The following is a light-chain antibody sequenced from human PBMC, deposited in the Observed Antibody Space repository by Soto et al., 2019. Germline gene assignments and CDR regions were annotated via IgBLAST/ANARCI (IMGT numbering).Light chain of an antibody. J-gene: IGKJ5*01. Sequence: DILITHSPSSLSASFCETITSTDRASQSISSSFLNWYQQKPGKAPKLLIYDASSLETGVPSRFSGSGSGTDFTLTVSSLQPDDFATYYCQQYHSYSVTFGQGTRLEIK. CDR1: QSISSS. CDR3: QQYHSYSVT. V-gene: IGKV1-5*01. CDR2: DAS.